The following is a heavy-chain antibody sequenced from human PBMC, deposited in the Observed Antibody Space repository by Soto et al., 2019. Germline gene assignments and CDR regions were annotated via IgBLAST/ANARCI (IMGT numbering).Heavy chain of an antibody. V-gene: IGHV4-59*08. Sequence: TLSLTCTVPGGSISSYYWSWIRQPPGKGLEWIGYIYYSGSTNYNPSLKRRGTISVDTSKNQFSLKLGSGTAADTAVYYCARSIAARSYYYYYYMDVWGKGTTVTVSS. CDR3: ARSIAARSYYYYYYMDV. CDR2: IYYSGST. CDR1: GGSISSYY. D-gene: IGHD6-6*01. J-gene: IGHJ6*03.